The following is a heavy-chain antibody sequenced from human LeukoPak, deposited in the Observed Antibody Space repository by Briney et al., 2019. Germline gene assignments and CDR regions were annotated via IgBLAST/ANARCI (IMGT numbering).Heavy chain of an antibody. CDR3: AKVLAVTTYWYFDL. D-gene: IGHD4-17*01. CDR1: GGSISSYY. Sequence: SETLSLTCTVSGGSISSYYWSWIRQPPGKGLEWIGDIYYSGSTNYNPSLKSRVTISVDTSKNQFSLKLSSVTAADTAVYYCAKVLAVTTYWYFDLWGRGTLVTVSS. J-gene: IGHJ2*01. V-gene: IGHV4-59*01. CDR2: IYYSGST.